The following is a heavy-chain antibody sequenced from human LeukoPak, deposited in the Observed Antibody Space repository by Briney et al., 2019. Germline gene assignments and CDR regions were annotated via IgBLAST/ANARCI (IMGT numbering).Heavy chain of an antibody. CDR3: ARDRALGGKAEDAFDI. CDR1: GGTFSTYA. Sequence: SVKVSCKASGGTFSTYAVNWVRQAPGQGLEWMGGIIPLFGTANYAQKFQGRVTITADESTSTAYMELSSLRSEDTAAYYCARDRALGGKAEDAFDIWGQGTMVTVSS. J-gene: IGHJ3*02. D-gene: IGHD4-23*01. CDR2: IIPLFGTA. V-gene: IGHV1-69*13.